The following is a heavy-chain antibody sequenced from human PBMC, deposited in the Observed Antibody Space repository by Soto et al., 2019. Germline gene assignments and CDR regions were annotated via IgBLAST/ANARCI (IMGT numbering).Heavy chain of an antibody. CDR2: IIPIFGTA. V-gene: IGHV1-69*13. CDR3: AREQAYDSSGYYYFDY. CDR1: GGTFSCYA. D-gene: IGHD3-22*01. J-gene: IGHJ4*02. Sequence: SVKVSCNASGGTFSCYAISWVRQSPGPGLEWMGGIIPIFGTANYAQKFQGRVTITADESTSTAYMELSSLRSEDTAVYYCAREQAYDSSGYYYFDYWGQGTLVTVSS.